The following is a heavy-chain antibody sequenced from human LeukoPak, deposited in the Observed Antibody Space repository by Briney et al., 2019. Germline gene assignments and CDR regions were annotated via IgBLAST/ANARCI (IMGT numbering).Heavy chain of an antibody. CDR3: ARDKSVDFWSGYYTLFDY. CDR2: IYTSGST. J-gene: IGHJ4*02. D-gene: IGHD3-3*01. Sequence: SETLSLTCTVSGGSISSYYWSWIRQPAGKGLERIGRIYTSGSTNYNPSLKSRVTMSVDTSKNQFSLKLSSVTAADTAVYYCARDKSVDFWSGYYTLFDYWGQGTLVTVSS. CDR1: GGSISSYY. V-gene: IGHV4-4*07.